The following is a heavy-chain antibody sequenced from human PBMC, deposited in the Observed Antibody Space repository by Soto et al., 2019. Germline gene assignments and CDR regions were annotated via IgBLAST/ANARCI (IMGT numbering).Heavy chain of an antibody. V-gene: IGHV3-73*01. J-gene: IGHJ6*02. CDR1: GFTFSGSA. CDR3: TRQASSRHPSPGMDV. D-gene: IGHD6-13*01. CDR2: IRSKANSYAT. Sequence: HPGGSLRLSCAASGFTFSGSAMHWVRQASGKGLEWVGRIRSKANSYATAYAASVKGRFTISRDDSKNTAYLQMNSLKTEDTAVYYCTRQASSRHPSPGMDVWGQGTTVTVSS.